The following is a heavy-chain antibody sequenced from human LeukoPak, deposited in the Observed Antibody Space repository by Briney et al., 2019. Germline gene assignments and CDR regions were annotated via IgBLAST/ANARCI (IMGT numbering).Heavy chain of an antibody. Sequence: GGSLRLSCAASGFSFSSYSMKWVRQAPGKGLEWVSSISSSSNYIYYADSVKGRFTISRDNAKNSLYLQMNSLRAEDTAVYYCAELGITMTGGVWGKGTTVTISS. CDR2: ISSSSNYI. J-gene: IGHJ6*04. CDR3: AELGITMTGGV. V-gene: IGHV3-21*01. CDR1: GFSFSSYS. D-gene: IGHD3-10*02.